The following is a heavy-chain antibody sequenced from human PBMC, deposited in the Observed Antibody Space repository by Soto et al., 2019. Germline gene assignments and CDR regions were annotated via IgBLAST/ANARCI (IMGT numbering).Heavy chain of an antibody. V-gene: IGHV3-23*01. CDR2: ISGSGGST. Sequence: PGGSLRLSCAASGFTFSSYAMSWVRQAPGKGLEWVSAISGSGGSTYYADSVKGRFTISRDNSKNTLYLQMNSLRAEDTAVYYCAKNAVGLDIVVVPAFPYYYYGMDVWGQGTTVTVSS. CDR1: GFTFSSYA. D-gene: IGHD2-2*03. CDR3: AKNAVGLDIVVVPAFPYYYYGMDV. J-gene: IGHJ6*02.